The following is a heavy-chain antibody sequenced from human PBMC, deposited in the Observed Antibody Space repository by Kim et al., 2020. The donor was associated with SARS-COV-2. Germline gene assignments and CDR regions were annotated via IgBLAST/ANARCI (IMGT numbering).Heavy chain of an antibody. CDR1: GFSVSSTY. V-gene: IGHV3-53*01. D-gene: IGHD5-12*01. CDR2: IYSGGST. Sequence: GGSLRLSCAASGFSVSSTYMSWVRQAPGKGLEWVSVIYSGGSTYYADSVRGRFIASRDNSKNTLYLQMNSLRAEDTAVYYCARGVDIWNFFDSWGQGILVTVSS. CDR3: ARGVDIWNFFDS. J-gene: IGHJ4*02.